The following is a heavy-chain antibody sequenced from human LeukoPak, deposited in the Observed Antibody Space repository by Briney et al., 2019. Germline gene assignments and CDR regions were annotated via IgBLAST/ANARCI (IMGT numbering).Heavy chain of an antibody. D-gene: IGHD3-10*01. CDR2: VYYSGST. CDR1: GGSISSGDYY. CDR3: ARKFRFGESLDY. J-gene: IGHJ4*02. Sequence: PSETLSLTCTVSGGSISSGDYYWSWIRQPPGKGLEWIGYVYYSGSTYYNPSLKSRVTISVDTSKNQFSLKLSSVTAADTAVYYCARKFRFGESLDYWGQGTLVTVSS. V-gene: IGHV4-30-4*01.